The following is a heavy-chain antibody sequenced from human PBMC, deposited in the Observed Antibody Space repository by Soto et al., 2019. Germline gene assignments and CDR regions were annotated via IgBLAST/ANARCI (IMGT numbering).Heavy chain of an antibody. CDR1: GYTFVNYY. Sequence: QVQLVQSGAEVKKPGASVKVSCKASGYTFVNYYMHWVRQAPGPGLEWMGIINPNGGSTTYAQKFQGRVTLTRETSTNTVNMELSSLRSEDTAVYYCAREKWLVRRNDPFDIWGQGTMVTVSS. CDR3: AREKWLVRRNDPFDI. CDR2: INPNGGST. D-gene: IGHD6-19*01. J-gene: IGHJ3*02. V-gene: IGHV1-46*01.